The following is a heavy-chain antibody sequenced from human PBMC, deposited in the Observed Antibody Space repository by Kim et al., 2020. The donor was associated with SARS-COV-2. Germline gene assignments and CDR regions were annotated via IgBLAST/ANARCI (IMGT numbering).Heavy chain of an antibody. CDR3: EKDLYFDWVYYYYGMDV. CDR1: GFTFSSYG. Sequence: GGSLRLSCAASGFTFSSYGMHWDRQAPGKGLEWVAVISYDGSNKYYADYVKGRFTISRDNSKNTLYLQMNNLRAEDTAVYYCEKDLYFDWVYYYYGMDVWGEGTTVTVSS. V-gene: IGHV3-30*18. D-gene: IGHD3-9*01. J-gene: IGHJ6*04. CDR2: ISYDGSNK.